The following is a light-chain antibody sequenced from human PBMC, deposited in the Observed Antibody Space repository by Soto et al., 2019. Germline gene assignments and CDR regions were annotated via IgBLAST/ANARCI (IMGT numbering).Light chain of an antibody. CDR2: EVT. CDR1: SSDVGSYNL. CDR3: CSYAGSSTYV. J-gene: IGLJ1*01. Sequence: QSVLTQPASVSGSPGQSITISCTGTSSDVGSYNLVSWYQQHPGKAPKFMIFEVTQRPSGVSNRFSGPKSGNTASLTISGLQAEDEADYYCCSYAGSSTYVFGTGTKLTVL. V-gene: IGLV2-23*02.